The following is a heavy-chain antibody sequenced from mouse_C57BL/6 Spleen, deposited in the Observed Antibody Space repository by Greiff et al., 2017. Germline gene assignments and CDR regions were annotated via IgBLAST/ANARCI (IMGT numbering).Heavy chain of an antibody. V-gene: IGHV14-2*01. CDR3: AITTVVPNWYCDV. Sequence: VQLQQSGAELVKPGASVKLSCTASGFNIKDYYMHWVKQRTEQGLEWIGRIDPEDGETKYAPNFQGKATITADTSANTAYLQLSSLTSEDTAVYYCAITTVVPNWYCDVWGTGTTVTVSS. CDR1: GFNIKDYY. CDR2: IDPEDGET. J-gene: IGHJ1*03. D-gene: IGHD1-1*01.